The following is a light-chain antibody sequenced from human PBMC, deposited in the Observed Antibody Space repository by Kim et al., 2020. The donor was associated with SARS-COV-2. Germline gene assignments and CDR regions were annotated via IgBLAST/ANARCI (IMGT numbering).Light chain of an antibody. CDR2: EDD. Sequence: GKAVTTSGTRSSGSIDDNYVQWYQQRPGGVPTIVIYEDDQRPSGVSDRFSGSIDNSSNSASFTISGLKTEDEADYYCQSYNRTNVVFGGGTQLTVL. CDR1: SGSIDDNY. J-gene: IGLJ2*01. V-gene: IGLV6-57*03. CDR3: QSYNRTNVV.